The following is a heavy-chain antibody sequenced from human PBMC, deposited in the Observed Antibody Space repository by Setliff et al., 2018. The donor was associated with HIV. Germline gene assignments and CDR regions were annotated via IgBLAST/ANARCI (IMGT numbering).Heavy chain of an antibody. CDR3: AREDYYDSTQTDY. CDR1: GFTFSSYW. J-gene: IGHJ4*02. D-gene: IGHD3-22*01. CDR2: INSDGSGT. V-gene: IGHV3-74*01. Sequence: PGGSLRLSCAASGFTFSSYWMHWVRQAPGKGLVWVSRINSDGSGTSYADSVKGRFTISRDNAKNSLYLQMNSLRDEDTAVYYCAREDYYDSTQTDYWGQGALVTVSS.